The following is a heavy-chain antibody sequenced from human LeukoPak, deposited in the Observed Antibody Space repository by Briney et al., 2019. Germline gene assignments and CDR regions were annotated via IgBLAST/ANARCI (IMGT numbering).Heavy chain of an antibody. CDR1: GYTSTGYY. J-gene: IGHJ6*03. Sequence: ASVKVSCKASGYTSTGYYMHWVRQAPGQGLEWMGWINPNSGGTNYAQKFQGRVTMTRDTSISTAYMELSRLRSDDTAVYYCAREDGYCSSTSCYTSHYYYYMDVWGKGTTVTVSS. CDR2: INPNSGGT. V-gene: IGHV1-2*02. CDR3: AREDGYCSSTSCYTSHYYYYMDV. D-gene: IGHD2-2*02.